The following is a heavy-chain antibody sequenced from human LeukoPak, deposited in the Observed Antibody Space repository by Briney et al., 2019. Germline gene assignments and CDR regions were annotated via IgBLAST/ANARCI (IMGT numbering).Heavy chain of an antibody. J-gene: IGHJ6*03. Sequence: KPSETLSLTCTVSGGSISSSCDCWGWIRQPPGRGLEWIGSIYYSGSTYYNPSLKSRVTISIDTSKNQFSLKLSSVTAADTAVYYCATQVFGDFYMDVWGKGTTVSVSS. V-gene: IGHV4-39*01. CDR3: ATQVFGDFYMDV. D-gene: IGHD4-17*01. CDR1: GGSISSSCDC. CDR2: IYYSGST.